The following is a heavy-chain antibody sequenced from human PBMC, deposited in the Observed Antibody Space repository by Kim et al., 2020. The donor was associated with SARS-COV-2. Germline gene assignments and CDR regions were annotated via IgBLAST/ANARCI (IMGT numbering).Heavy chain of an antibody. CDR3: TRLSGDREAVDY. V-gene: IGHV3-73*01. Sequence: LAASVKGRFTISRDDSKNTAYLQMNSRKTEDTAVDYCTRLSGDREAVDYWGQGTLVTVSS. J-gene: IGHJ4*02. D-gene: IGHD4-17*01.